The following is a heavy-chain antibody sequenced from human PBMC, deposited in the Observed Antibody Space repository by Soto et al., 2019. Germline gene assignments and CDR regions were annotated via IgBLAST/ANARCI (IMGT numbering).Heavy chain of an antibody. CDR1: GFTFSNYP. CDR3: AKGHMVRAVSAFDI. D-gene: IGHD3-10*01. V-gene: IGHV3-30*18. Sequence: QVQLVESGGGVLQPGRSLRLSCTASGFTFSNYPMHWVRQAPDKGLVRVAIISYDGSSKDFADSLKCRFTISRDNSKNPLYLQVNSVGAEDTAVYYCAKGHMVRAVSAFDIWGQGTMVTVSS. J-gene: IGHJ3*02. CDR2: ISYDGSSK.